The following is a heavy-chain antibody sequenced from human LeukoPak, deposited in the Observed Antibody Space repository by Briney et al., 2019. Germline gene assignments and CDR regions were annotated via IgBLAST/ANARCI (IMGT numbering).Heavy chain of an antibody. Sequence: GGSLRLSCAASGFTFSSYAMSWVRQAPGKGLEWVSVIYSGGSTYYADSVKGRFTISRDNSKNTLYLQMNSLRAEDTAVYYCARDGAYCSSTSCPNYWGQGTLVTVSS. CDR3: ARDGAYCSSTSCPNY. CDR1: GFTFSSYA. D-gene: IGHD2-2*01. V-gene: IGHV3-66*01. J-gene: IGHJ4*02. CDR2: IYSGGST.